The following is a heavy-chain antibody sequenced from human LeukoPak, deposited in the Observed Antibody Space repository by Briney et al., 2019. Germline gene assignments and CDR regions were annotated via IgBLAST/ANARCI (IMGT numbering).Heavy chain of an antibody. CDR1: GGSFSGYY. Sequence: SETLSLTCAVYGGSFSGYYWSWIRQPPGKGLEWIGEINHSGSTNYNPSLKSRVTISVDTSKNQFSLKLSSVTAADTAVYYCARETKGRGADAFDIWGQGTMVTVSS. CDR2: INHSGST. J-gene: IGHJ3*02. D-gene: IGHD1-14*01. CDR3: ARETKGRGADAFDI. V-gene: IGHV4-34*01.